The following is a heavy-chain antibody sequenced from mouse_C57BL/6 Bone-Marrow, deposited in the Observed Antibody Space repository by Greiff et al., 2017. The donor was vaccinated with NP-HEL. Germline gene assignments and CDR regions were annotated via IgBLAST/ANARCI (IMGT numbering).Heavy chain of an antibody. Sequence: EVQLQQSGPELVKPGASVKMSCKASGYTFTDYNMHWVKQSHGKSLEWIGYINPNNGGTSYNQKFKGKATLTVNKSSSTAYMELRSLTSEDSAVYYCATSYYYCDTFAYWGKGTLVTVSA. CDR3: ATSYYYCDTFAY. CDR1: GYTFTDYN. CDR2: INPNNGGT. J-gene: IGHJ3*01. D-gene: IGHD2-4*01. V-gene: IGHV1-22*01.